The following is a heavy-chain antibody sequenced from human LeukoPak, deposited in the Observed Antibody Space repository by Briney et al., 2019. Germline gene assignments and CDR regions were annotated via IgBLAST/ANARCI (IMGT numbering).Heavy chain of an antibody. CDR2: ISSSDSTI. Sequence: PGGSLRLSCAASGFTFSSYSMNWVRQAPGKGLEWVSYISSSDSTIYYADSVKGRFTISRDNSKNMLYLQLNSLRPEDTAVFHCAKGDRGLVRGVHFDYWGQGTLVTVSS. D-gene: IGHD3-10*01. J-gene: IGHJ4*02. V-gene: IGHV3-48*01. CDR1: GFTFSSYS. CDR3: AKGDRGLVRGVHFDY.